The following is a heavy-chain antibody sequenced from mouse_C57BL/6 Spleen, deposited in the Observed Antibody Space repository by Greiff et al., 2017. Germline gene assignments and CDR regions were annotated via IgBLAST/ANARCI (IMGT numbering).Heavy chain of an antibody. CDR1: GYTFTSYW. J-gene: IGHJ4*01. D-gene: IGHD1-1*01. Sequence: QVHVKQPGAELVKPGASVKLSCKASGYTFTSYWMHWVKQRPGQGLEWIGMIHPNSGSTNYNEKFKSKATLTVDKSSSTAYMQLSSLTSEDSAVYCCARGAYGSNMDYWGQGTSVTVSS. CDR2: IHPNSGST. V-gene: IGHV1-64*01. CDR3: ARGAYGSNMDY.